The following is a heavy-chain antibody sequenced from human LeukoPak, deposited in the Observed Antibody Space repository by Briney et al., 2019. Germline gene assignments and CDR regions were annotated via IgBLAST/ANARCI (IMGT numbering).Heavy chain of an antibody. CDR2: INPNSGGT. J-gene: IGHJ3*02. V-gene: IGHV1-2*02. CDR1: GYTFTAYH. Sequence: ASVKVSCKASGYTFTAYHMHWVRQAPGQGLEWMGWINPNSGGTNYAQKFQGRVTMTRDTSISTAYMELSRLRSDDTAVYYCARGFVVRGVSPIRPPLSGAFHIWGQGTMVTVSS. D-gene: IGHD3-10*01. CDR3: ARGFVVRGVSPIRPPLSGAFHI.